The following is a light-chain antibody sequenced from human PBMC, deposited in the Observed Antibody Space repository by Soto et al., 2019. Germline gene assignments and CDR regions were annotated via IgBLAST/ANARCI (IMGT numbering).Light chain of an antibody. J-gene: IGLJ1*01. V-gene: IGLV2-14*01. CDR1: SNDIGAYKY. Sequence: SALTQPASVSGSPGQSITISCTGSSNDIGAYKYVSWYQQYPGKAPKLIIFEVSNRPSGVSNRFSGSKSGNTASLTIAGPQAEDEADYHCSSYTTGSTLYVFGGGTKVTVL. CDR3: SSYTTGSTLYV. CDR2: EVS.